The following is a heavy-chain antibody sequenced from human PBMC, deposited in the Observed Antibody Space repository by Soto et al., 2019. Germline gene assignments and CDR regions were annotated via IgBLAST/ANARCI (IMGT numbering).Heavy chain of an antibody. V-gene: IGHV4-30-4*01. CDR3: AVHRATPGAALSNWFGP. CDR1: GGSISSGDYY. CDR2: IYYSGNT. J-gene: IGHJ5*02. Sequence: SETLSLTCTVSGGSISSGDYYWSWIRQPPGKGLEWIGYIYYSGNTYYNPSLKRRFSISVDTSKNEFSLQLSSVTVADTAVYYCAVHRATPGAALSNWFGPWGQGSLVTVSS. D-gene: IGHD1-26*01.